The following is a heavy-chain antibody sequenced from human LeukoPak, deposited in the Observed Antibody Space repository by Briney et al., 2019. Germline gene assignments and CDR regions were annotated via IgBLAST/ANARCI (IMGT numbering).Heavy chain of an antibody. D-gene: IGHD6-13*01. CDR1: GYTFTGYY. J-gene: IGHJ4*02. CDR3: ARGLGSLIDY. V-gene: IGHV1-8*03. CDR2: MNPNSGNT. Sequence: ASVKVSCKASGYTFTGYYMHWVRQATGQGLEWMGWMNPNSGNTGYAQKFQGRVTITRNTSISTAYMELSSLRSEDTAVYYCARGLGSLIDYWGQGTLVTVSS.